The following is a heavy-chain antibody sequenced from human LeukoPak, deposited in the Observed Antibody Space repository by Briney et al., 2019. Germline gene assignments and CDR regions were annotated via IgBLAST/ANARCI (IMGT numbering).Heavy chain of an antibody. J-gene: IGHJ4*02. CDR1: GYTFTSYD. CDR2: MNPNSGNT. Sequence: ASVKVSCKASGYTFTSYDINWVRQATGQGLEWMGWMNPNSGNTGYAQKFQGRVTITRNTSISTAYMELSSLTSEDPAVYYCARRDCTGGSCRTRIFDYWGQGTLVTVSS. V-gene: IGHV1-8*03. D-gene: IGHD2-15*01. CDR3: ARRDCTGGSCRTRIFDY.